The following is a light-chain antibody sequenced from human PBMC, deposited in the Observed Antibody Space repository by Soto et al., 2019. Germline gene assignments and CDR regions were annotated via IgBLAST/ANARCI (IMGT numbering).Light chain of an antibody. CDR2: GAS. V-gene: IGKV3-20*01. CDR1: QSVSNNY. J-gene: IGKJ1*01. CDR3: LQYGSSPRT. Sequence: EIVLTQSPGTLSLSPGERATLSCRASQSVSNNYLAWYQQKPGQAPRLLIYGASSRATGIPDRFSGSGSGTDFTLTISSLEPEDFAVYYCLQYGSSPRTFGQGTEVEIK.